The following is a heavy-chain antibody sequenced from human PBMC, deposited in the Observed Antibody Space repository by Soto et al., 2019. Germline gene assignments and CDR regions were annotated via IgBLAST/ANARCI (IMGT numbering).Heavy chain of an antibody. CDR3: TRGGSSSPYYDPMDV. CDR2: SRDKVNSYTT. CDR1: GFILSDHY. J-gene: IGHJ6*02. D-gene: IGHD6-6*01. Sequence: EVQLVESGGGLVQPGGSLRLACTASGFILSDHYMDWVRQAPGKGLEWIGRSRDKVNSYTTQYAASVKGRFTISRDESKDSLYLQIDNLKTEDTAVYFCTRGGSSSPYYDPMDVWGQGTRSSSP. V-gene: IGHV3-72*01.